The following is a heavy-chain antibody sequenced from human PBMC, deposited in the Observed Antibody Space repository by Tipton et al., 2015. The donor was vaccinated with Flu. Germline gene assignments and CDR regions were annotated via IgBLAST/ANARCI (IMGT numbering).Heavy chain of an antibody. CDR3: ARDPAGYYDNSAYYIFDY. V-gene: IGHV4-39*07. D-gene: IGHD3-22*01. J-gene: IGHJ4*02. Sequence: TLSLICTVSGGSVSSSPYYWGWVRQSPGKGLEWIGTIDYSGNTHYNPSLESRVSISVAKMQFSLSLSSVTAADTAVYYCARDPAGYYDNSAYYIFDYWGQGTLVTVSS. CDR2: IDYSGNT. CDR1: GGSVSSSPYY.